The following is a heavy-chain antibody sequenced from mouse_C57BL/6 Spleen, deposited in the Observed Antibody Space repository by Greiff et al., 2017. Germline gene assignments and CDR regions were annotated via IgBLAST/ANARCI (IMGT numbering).Heavy chain of an antibody. Sequence: VQLQQSGPELVKPGASVKISCKASGYTFTDYYMNWVKQSHGKSLEWIGDINPNNGGTSYNQKFKGKATLTVDKSSSTAYMELRSLTSEDSAVYYCARGDYDYDVWYWYFDVWGTGTTVTVSS. CDR3: ARGDYDYDVWYWYFDV. J-gene: IGHJ1*03. V-gene: IGHV1-26*01. CDR1: GYTFTDYY. D-gene: IGHD2-4*01. CDR2: INPNNGGT.